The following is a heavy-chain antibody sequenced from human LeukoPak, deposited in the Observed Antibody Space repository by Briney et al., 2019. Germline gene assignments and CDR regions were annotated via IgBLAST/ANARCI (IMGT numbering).Heavy chain of an antibody. CDR3: AELGITMIGGV. D-gene: IGHD3-10*02. J-gene: IGHJ6*04. CDR2: ISSSSRYI. Sequence: GGSLRLSCAASEFTFSDYSMNWVRQAPGKGLEWVASISSSSRYIYYADSVKGRFTISRDNAKNSLYLQMNSLRAEDTAVYYCAELGITMIGGVWGKGTTVTISS. V-gene: IGHV3-21*01. CDR1: EFTFSDYS.